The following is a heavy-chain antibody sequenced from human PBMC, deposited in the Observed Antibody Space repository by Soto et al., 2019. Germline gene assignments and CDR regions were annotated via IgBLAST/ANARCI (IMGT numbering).Heavy chain of an antibody. CDR2: IYPGDSDT. Sequence: PGESLKISCKGSGCSFTSYWIGWVRQMPGKGLEWMGIIYPGDSDTRYSPSFQGQVTISADKSISTAYLQWSSLKASDTAMYYCASLQGNAIPHENYYYYSYGMDVWGQGTPVTVSS. J-gene: IGHJ6*02. CDR1: GCSFTSYW. CDR3: ASLQGNAIPHENYYYYSYGMDV. V-gene: IGHV5-51*01. D-gene: IGHD1-1*01.